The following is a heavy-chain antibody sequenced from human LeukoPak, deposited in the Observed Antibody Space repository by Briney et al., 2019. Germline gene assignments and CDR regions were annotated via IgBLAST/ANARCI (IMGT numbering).Heavy chain of an antibody. J-gene: IGHJ5*02. CDR2: TNHGGST. V-gene: IGHV4-34*01. D-gene: IGHD2-2*01. CDR3: ARGGRGVPTARRFKFGDCFDP. Sequence: SETLSLTCAVYGGSFSDHSWIWIRQPPGKGLEWIGETNHGGSTTYNPSLKSRVTISVDTSKNQFSLKLRSVTAADTAVYYCARGGRGVPTARRFKFGDCFDPWGPGTLVTASS. CDR1: GGSFSDHS.